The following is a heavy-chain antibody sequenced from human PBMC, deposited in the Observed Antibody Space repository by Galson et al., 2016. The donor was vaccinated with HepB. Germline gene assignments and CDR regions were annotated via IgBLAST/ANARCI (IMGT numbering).Heavy chain of an antibody. V-gene: IGHV3-74*01. Sequence: SLRLSCAASGFTFNDYWMHWVRLAPGRGLDWVSRINNDGSSSTYADSVKGRFTISRDNAKSTLYLQMNSLRAEDTTVYYCVRDMYGSYFAFDIWGQGTMVTVSS. CDR1: GFTFNDYW. CDR3: VRDMYGSYFAFDI. D-gene: IGHD1-26*01. CDR2: INNDGSSS. J-gene: IGHJ3*02.